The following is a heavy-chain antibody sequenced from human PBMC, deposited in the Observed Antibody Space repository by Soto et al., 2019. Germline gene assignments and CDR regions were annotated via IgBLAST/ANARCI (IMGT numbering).Heavy chain of an antibody. Sequence: EVLLLDSGGGLVQPWGSLRLSCAASGFTFINYAMTWVRQAPGKGPEWISTVNNGGGGTYYADSVKGRFTISRDNSKNTLYLQVSSLRAEDTAVYYCAKERLGRGIDYWGQGILVTVSS. CDR3: AKERLGRGIDY. D-gene: IGHD3-10*01. V-gene: IGHV3-23*01. CDR2: VNNGGGGT. J-gene: IGHJ4*02. CDR1: GFTFINYA.